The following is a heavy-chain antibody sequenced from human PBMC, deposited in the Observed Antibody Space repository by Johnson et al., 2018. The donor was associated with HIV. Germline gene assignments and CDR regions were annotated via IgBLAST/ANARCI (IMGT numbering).Heavy chain of an antibody. CDR3: ARATYYYDLSGYLTRPRAFDM. V-gene: IGHV3-11*01. CDR1: GFTFSDYY. D-gene: IGHD3-3*01. CDR2: ISSSGSTI. J-gene: IGHJ3*02. Sequence: VQLVESGGGLVKPGGSLRLSCAASGFTFSDYYMSWIRQAPGKGLEWVSYISSSGSTIYYADSVKGRFTISRDNAKRSLYLEMNSLRAEDTALYYCARATYYYDLSGYLTRPRAFDMWGQGTMVTVSS.